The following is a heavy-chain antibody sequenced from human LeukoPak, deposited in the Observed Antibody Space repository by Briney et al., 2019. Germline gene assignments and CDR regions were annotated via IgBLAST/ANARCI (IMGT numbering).Heavy chain of an antibody. CDR1: GGTFSSYG. CDR3: ARFDSPSEEEYGMDV. V-gene: IGHV1-69*04. CDR2: IIPIIGKT. D-gene: IGHD2-2*01. Sequence: GASVKVSCKASGGTFSSYGISWVRQAPGQGLEWMGKIIPIIGKTNYAQKFQGRVTITADKSTNTAYMELSSLRSEDTAVYYCARFDSPSEEEYGMDVWGQGTTLTVSS. J-gene: IGHJ6*02.